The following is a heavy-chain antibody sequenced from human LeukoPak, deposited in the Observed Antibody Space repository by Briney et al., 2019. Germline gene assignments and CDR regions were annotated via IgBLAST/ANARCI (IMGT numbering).Heavy chain of an antibody. J-gene: IGHJ4*02. D-gene: IGHD3-22*01. CDR2: ISFDGSNK. Sequence: GGSLRLSCAASGFTFSTYGMHWVRQAPGKGLEWVAVISFDGSNKYYADSVKGRFTISRDNSKNTLYLQVNGLRAEDTAVYYCARSPGYYYDSSGTYYFDYWGQGTLVTVSS. CDR3: ARSPGYYYDSSGTYYFDY. V-gene: IGHV3-30*03. CDR1: GFTFSTYG.